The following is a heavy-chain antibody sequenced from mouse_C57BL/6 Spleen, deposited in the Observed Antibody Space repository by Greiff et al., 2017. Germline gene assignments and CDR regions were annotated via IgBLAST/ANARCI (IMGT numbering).Heavy chain of an antibody. D-gene: IGHD1-1*01. CDR3: APITTVGDV. V-gene: IGHV1-64*01. Sequence: QVHVKQPGAELVKPGASVKLSCKASGYTFTSYWMHWVKQRPGQGLEWIGMIHPNSGSTNYNEKFKSKATLTVDKSSSTAYMQLSSLTSEDSAVYYCAPITTVGDVWGTGTTVTVSS. J-gene: IGHJ1*03. CDR1: GYTFTSYW. CDR2: IHPNSGST.